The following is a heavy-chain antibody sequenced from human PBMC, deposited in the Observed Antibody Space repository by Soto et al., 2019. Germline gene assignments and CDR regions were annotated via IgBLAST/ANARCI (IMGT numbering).Heavy chain of an antibody. D-gene: IGHD3-9*01. CDR1: GGSISSYY. CDR3: ARPALGYDILTGYYKDWYFDL. V-gene: IGHV4-59*08. CDR2: IYYSGST. J-gene: IGHJ2*01. Sequence: SETLSLTCTVSGGSISSYYWSWIRQPPGKGLEWIGYIYYSGSTNYNPSLKSRVTISVDTSKNQFSLKLSSVTAADTAVYYCARPALGYDILTGYYKDWYFDLWGRGTLVT.